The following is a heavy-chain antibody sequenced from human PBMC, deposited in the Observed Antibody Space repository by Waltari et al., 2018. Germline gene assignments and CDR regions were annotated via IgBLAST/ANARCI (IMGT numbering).Heavy chain of an antibody. D-gene: IGHD6-19*01. CDR1: GITFISSA. V-gene: IGHV1-58*02. CDR2: IVVGSGNT. J-gene: IGHJ3*02. CDR3: AFSSDWDDAFDI. Sequence: QMQLVQSGPEVKKPGTSVKVSCKASGITFISSAMQWVRQARGQRLEWIGWIVVGSGNTNYAQKFQERVTITRDMSTSTAYMELSSLRSEDTAVYYCAFSSDWDDAFDIWGQGTMVTVSS.